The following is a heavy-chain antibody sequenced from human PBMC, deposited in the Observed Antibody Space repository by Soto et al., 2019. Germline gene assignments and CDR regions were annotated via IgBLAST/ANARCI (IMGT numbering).Heavy chain of an antibody. CDR1: GFTFSSYS. Sequence: QVQLVESGGGVVQPGRSLRLSCAASGFTFSSYSIHWVRQAPGKGLEWVGVIAYDGNNKYYADSVKGRFTISRDNSKKTLFLQMNSLGDEEMAVYYCARALGGYYGVEVWVQWTSVTVSS. J-gene: IGHJ6*02. CDR2: IAYDGNNK. CDR3: ARALGGYYGVEV. V-gene: IGHV3-30-3*01.